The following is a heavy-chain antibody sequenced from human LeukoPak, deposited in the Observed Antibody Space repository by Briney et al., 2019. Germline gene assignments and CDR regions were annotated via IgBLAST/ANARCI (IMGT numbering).Heavy chain of an antibody. CDR2: IYYSGST. CDR3: ARDVRPIGRGSSWSGTYAFDI. CDR1: GGSISSYY. V-gene: IGHV4-59*01. J-gene: IGHJ3*02. Sequence: PSETLSLTCTVSGGSISSYYWSWIRQPPGKGLEWIGYIYYSGSTNYNPSLKSRVTISVDTSKNQFSLKLSSVTAADTAVYYCARDVRPIGRGSSWSGTYAFDIWGQGTMVTVSS. D-gene: IGHD6-13*01.